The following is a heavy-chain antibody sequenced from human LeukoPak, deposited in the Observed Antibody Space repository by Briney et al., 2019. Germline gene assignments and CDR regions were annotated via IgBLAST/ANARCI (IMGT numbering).Heavy chain of an antibody. D-gene: IGHD4-17*01. J-gene: IGHJ4*02. V-gene: IGHV5-51*01. CDR3: ARRNQGYGDYLLIDY. CDR1: GYSFTSYW. Sequence: GESLKISCKGFGYSFTSYWIGWVRQMPGKGLESMGSIYPGDSDTRYSPSFQGQVTISADKSISTAYLQWSSLKASDTAMYYCARRNQGYGDYLLIDYWGQGTLVTVSS. CDR2: IYPGDSDT.